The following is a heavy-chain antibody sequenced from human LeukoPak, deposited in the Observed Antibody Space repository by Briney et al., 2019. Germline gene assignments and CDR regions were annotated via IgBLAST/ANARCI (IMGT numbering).Heavy chain of an antibody. CDR1: GFTFSSHW. CDR2: INADGSGT. CDR3: ARGPRSANFFAGDY. Sequence: QTGGSLRLSCAASGFTFSSHWMHWVRQAPGKGLVWVSRINADGSGTTYADSVKGRFTISRDNAKNTLCLQMNSLRAEDTAVYYCARGPRSANFFAGDYWGQGTLVTVSS. J-gene: IGHJ4*02. D-gene: IGHD3-3*01. V-gene: IGHV3-74*01.